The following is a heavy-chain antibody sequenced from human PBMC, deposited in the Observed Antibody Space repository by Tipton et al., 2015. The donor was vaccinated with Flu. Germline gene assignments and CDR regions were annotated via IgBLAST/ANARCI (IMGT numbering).Heavy chain of an antibody. D-gene: IGHD3-22*01. CDR1: GGSVSSGSYY. CDR3: ARSADYDSIFHYYYYYMDV. Sequence: TLSLTCTVSGGSVSSGSYYWSWIRQPPGKGLEWIGYIYYSGSTNYNPSLKSRVTISVDTSKNQFSLKLSSVTAADTAVYYCARSADYDSIFHYYYYYMDVWGKGTTVTVSS. J-gene: IGHJ6*03. V-gene: IGHV4-61*01. CDR2: IYYSGST.